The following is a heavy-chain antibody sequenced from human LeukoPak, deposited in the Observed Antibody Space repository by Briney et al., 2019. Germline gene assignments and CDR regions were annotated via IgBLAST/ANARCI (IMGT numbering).Heavy chain of an antibody. Sequence: ASVKVSCKASGYTFTDYYIHWVRQAPRQGLEWMGWINPNSGGTNYAQKFQGRVTMTRDTSIRTAYMELSRLRSDDTAMYYCARYYIEGRCFDYWGQGTLVTVSS. J-gene: IGHJ4*02. CDR3: ARYYIEGRCFDY. D-gene: IGHD3-10*01. CDR1: GYTFTDYY. CDR2: INPNSGGT. V-gene: IGHV1-2*02.